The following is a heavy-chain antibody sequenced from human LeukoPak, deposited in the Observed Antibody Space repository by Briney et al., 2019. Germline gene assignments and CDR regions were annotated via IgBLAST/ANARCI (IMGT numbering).Heavy chain of an antibody. J-gene: IGHJ2*01. V-gene: IGHV3-43D*03. Sequence: HPGGSLRLSCAASGFTFDDYAMHWVRQPPGRGLEWVSLISWDGGSTHYADSVKGRFTISRDNSKNSLYLQMNSLRAEDTALYYCAKDGSALATRPYWYFDLWGRGTLVTVSS. CDR2: ISWDGGST. D-gene: IGHD6-6*01. CDR3: AKDGSALATRPYWYFDL. CDR1: GFTFDDYA.